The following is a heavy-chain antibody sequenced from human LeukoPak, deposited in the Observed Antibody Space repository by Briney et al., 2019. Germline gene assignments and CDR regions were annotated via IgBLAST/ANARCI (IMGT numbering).Heavy chain of an antibody. D-gene: IGHD3-10*01. V-gene: IGHV3-30*02. Sequence: GGSLRLSCAASGFTFSSYGMHWVRQAPGKGLEWVAFIRYDGSNKYYADSVKGRFTISRDNSKNTLYLQMNSLRAEDTAVYYCAKVGYYGSGMLYYFDYWGQGTLVTVSS. J-gene: IGHJ4*02. CDR3: AKVGYYGSGMLYYFDY. CDR1: GFTFSSYG. CDR2: IRYDGSNK.